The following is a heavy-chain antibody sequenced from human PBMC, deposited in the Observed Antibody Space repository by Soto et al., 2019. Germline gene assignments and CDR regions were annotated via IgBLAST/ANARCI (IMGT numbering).Heavy chain of an antibody. J-gene: IGHJ4*02. V-gene: IGHV1-69*02. CDR1: GDTFSFYT. CDR3: ATNYGSGSTHFDY. CDR2: IIPMVGMA. D-gene: IGHD3-10*01. Sequence: QVQLVQSGAEVKKPGSSVRLSCTASGDTFSFYTISWVRQAPGQRPEWMGRIIPMVGMADYPQKFQGRVTISADKSTSTAYMVLSSLRSDDTAVYFCATNYGSGSTHFDYWGQGTLVTVSS.